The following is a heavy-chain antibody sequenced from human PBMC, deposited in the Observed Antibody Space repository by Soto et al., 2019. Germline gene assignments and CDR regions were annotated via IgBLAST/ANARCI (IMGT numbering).Heavy chain of an antibody. Sequence: QVQLQESGPGLVKPSQTLSLTCTVSGGSISSGGYYWNWIRQHPGKGLEWIGYIYYSGSTYYNPSLMSRVTIPVDTPKTQFSLKLSSVTAADTAVSYCARTVFHWGQGTLVTVSS. J-gene: IGHJ4*02. CDR3: ARTVFH. CDR1: GGSISSGGYY. V-gene: IGHV4-31*03. D-gene: IGHD3-10*02. CDR2: IYYSGST.